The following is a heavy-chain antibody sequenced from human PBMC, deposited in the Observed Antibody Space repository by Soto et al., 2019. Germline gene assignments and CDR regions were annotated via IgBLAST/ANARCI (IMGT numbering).Heavy chain of an antibody. D-gene: IGHD1-26*01. J-gene: IGHJ4*02. V-gene: IGHV1-69*13. CDR2: IIPIFGTA. Sequence: GASVKVSCKASGGTFSSYAISWVRQAPGQGLEWMGGIIPIFGTATYAQKFQGRVTITADESTSTAYMELSSLRSEDTAVYYCARESSGATHGTFDYWGQGTLVTVSS. CDR1: GGTFSSYA. CDR3: ARESSGATHGTFDY.